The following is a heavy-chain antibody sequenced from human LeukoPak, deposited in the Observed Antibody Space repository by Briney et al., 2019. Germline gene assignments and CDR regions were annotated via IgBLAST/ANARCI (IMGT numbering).Heavy chain of an antibody. CDR3: ARDTSADSGYEICGMDV. D-gene: IGHD5-12*01. J-gene: IGHJ6*02. CDR2: IYYSGST. Sequence: TLSLTCTVSGGSISSGDYYWSWIRQPPGKGLEWIGYIYYSGSTYYNPSLKSRVTISVDTSTNQFSLKLSSVTAADTAVYYCARDTSADSGYEICGMDVWGQGTTVTVSS. V-gene: IGHV4-30-4*01. CDR1: GGSISSGDYY.